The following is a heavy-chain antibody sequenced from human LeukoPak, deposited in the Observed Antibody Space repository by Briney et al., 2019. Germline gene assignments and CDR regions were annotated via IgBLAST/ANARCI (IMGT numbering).Heavy chain of an antibody. CDR2: IYYSGST. CDR3: ARQPYYYDSSGYYAFDY. V-gene: IGHV4-59*08. CDR1: GGSISSYY. Sequence: SETLSLTCTVSGGSISSYYWSWIRQPPGKGLEWIGYIYYSGSTNYNPSLKSRVTISVDTSKNQFSLKLSCVTAADTAVYYCARQPYYYDSSGYYAFDYWGQGTLVTVSS. J-gene: IGHJ4*02. D-gene: IGHD3-22*01.